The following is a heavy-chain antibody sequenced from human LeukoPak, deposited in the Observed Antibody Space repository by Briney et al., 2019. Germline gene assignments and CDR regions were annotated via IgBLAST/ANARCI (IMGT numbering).Heavy chain of an antibody. CDR1: GGSISSYY. D-gene: IGHD5/OR15-5a*01. CDR3: ARDIYVYAESHYYYMDV. CDR2: IYTSGST. J-gene: IGHJ6*03. V-gene: IGHV4-4*07. Sequence: SETLSLTCSVSGGSISSYYWSWIRQPAGKGLEWSGRIYTSGSTNYNPSLKSRVTMSVDTSKNQFSVKLSSVTAADTAVYYCARDIYVYAESHYYYMDVWGKGTTVTVPS.